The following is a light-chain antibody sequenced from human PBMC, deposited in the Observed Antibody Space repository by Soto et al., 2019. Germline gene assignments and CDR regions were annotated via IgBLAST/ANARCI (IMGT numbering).Light chain of an antibody. CDR1: SGDVGGSNF. Sequence: QSVLTQPASVSDPPGQSITISCTGTSGDVGGSNFVSWYQQHPGKPPKLIIYDVANRPSGVSNRFSGSKSGSTASLIISRLRTEDEADYYCVSYTSSITYVFXTGTKGTVL. CDR3: VSYTSSITYV. V-gene: IGLV2-14*03. CDR2: DVA. J-gene: IGLJ1*01.